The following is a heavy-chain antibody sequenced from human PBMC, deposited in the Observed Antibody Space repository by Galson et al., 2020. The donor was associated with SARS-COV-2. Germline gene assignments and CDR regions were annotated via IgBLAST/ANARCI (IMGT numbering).Heavy chain of an antibody. CDR1: GGSISSSSYY. J-gene: IGHJ5*02. V-gene: IGHV4-39*01. D-gene: IGHD3-10*01. CDR2: IYYSGST. CDR3: ARQSALDYYGSGSPSGRFDP. Sequence: ETSETLSLTCTVSGGSISSSSYYWGWIRQPPGKGLEWIGSIYYSGSTYYNPSLKSRVTISVDTSKNQFSLKLSSVTAADTAVYYCARQSALDYYGSGSPSGRFDPWGQGTLVTVSS.